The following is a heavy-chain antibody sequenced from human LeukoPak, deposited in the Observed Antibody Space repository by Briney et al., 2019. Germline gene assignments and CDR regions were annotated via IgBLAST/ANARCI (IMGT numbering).Heavy chain of an antibody. D-gene: IGHD3-9*01. J-gene: IGHJ4*02. CDR3: ARADILTGYDY. Sequence: GGSLRLSCAASGFTVSSNYMSWVRRAPGKGLEWVSVIYSGGSTYYADSVKGRFTISRDNSKNTLYLQMNSLRAEDTAVYYCARADILTGYDYWGQGTLVTVSS. CDR2: IYSGGST. CDR1: GFTVSSNY. V-gene: IGHV3-66*01.